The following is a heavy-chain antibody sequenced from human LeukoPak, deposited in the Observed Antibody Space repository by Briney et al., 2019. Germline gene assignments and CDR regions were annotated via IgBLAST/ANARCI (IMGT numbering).Heavy chain of an antibody. CDR1: GGSISSSSYY. J-gene: IGHJ5*02. CDR2: IYYSGST. D-gene: IGHD1-14*01. V-gene: IGHV4-39*01. CDR3: ARWNHALHWFDP. Sequence: SETLSLTCTVSGGSISSSSYYWGWIRQPPGKGLEWIGSIYYSGSTYYNPSLKSRVTISVDTSKNQFSLKLSSVTAADTAVYYCARWNHALHWFDPWGQGTLVTVSS.